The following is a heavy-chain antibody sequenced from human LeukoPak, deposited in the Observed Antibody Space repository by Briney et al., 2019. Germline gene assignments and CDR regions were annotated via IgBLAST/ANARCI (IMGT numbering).Heavy chain of an antibody. CDR2: ISSSGSTI. J-gene: IGHJ4*02. V-gene: IGHV3-48*03. Sequence: GGSLRLSCAASGFTFSSYEMNWVRQAPGKGLEWVSYISSSGSTIYYADSVKGRFTISRDNAKNSLYLQMNSLRAEDTAVYYCASPNVLRYFDWSGLDYWGQGTLVTVSS. CDR3: ASPNVLRYFDWSGLDY. CDR1: GFTFSSYE. D-gene: IGHD3-9*01.